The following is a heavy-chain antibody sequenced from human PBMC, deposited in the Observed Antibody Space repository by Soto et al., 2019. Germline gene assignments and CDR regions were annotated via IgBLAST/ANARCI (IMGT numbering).Heavy chain of an antibody. CDR1: GYTFTSYY. CDR2: INPSGGST. Sequence: QVQLVQSGAEVKKPGASVKVSCKASGYTFTSYYMHWVRQAPGQGLEWMGIINPSGGSTSYAQKFQGRVTMTRDTSTSTVYMELSSLRSEDTAVYYCARDYYGSGSFTNWFDPWGQGTLVTVSS. J-gene: IGHJ5*02. D-gene: IGHD3-10*01. CDR3: ARDYYGSGSFTNWFDP. V-gene: IGHV1-46*01.